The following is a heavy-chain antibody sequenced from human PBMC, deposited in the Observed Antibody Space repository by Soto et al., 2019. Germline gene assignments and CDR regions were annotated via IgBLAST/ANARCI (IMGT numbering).Heavy chain of an antibody. Sequence: GGSLRLSCAASGFTFKDYAMHWVRQAPGKGLEWVSGMNHNGGIIGYADSVKGRFTISRDNARNSLYLQMTSLRSEDTALYSCAKENDEFGDGNMDVWGKGTTVTVSS. D-gene: IGHD3-10*01. V-gene: IGHV3-9*01. CDR1: GFTFKDYA. CDR2: MNHNGGII. J-gene: IGHJ6*03. CDR3: AKENDEFGDGNMDV.